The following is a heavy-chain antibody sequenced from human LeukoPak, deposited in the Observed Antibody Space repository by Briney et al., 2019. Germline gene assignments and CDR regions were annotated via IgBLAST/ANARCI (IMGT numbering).Heavy chain of an antibody. CDR3: ARSRYGSTSTNYYMDV. J-gene: IGHJ6*03. CDR1: GGSISSSSHY. Sequence: SETLSLTCSVSGGSISSSSHYCYSGSTYYNPSLKSRVTISVDTSKNQFSLKLNSVTAADTAVYYCARSRYGSTSTNYYMDVWGKGTTVTVSS. CDR2: YSGST. V-gene: IGHV4-39*07. D-gene: IGHD2-2*01.